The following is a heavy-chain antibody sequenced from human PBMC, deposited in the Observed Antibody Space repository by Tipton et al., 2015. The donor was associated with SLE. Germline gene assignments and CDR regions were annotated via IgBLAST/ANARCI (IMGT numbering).Heavy chain of an antibody. J-gene: IGHJ4*02. V-gene: IGHV3-33*01. Sequence: SGFTFSSYGMHWVRQAPGKGLEWVAVIWYDGSNKYYADSVKGRFTISRDNSKNTLYLQMNSLRAEDTAVYYCARELAAPLGPIDYWGQGTLVTVSS. CDR2: IWYDGSNK. CDR1: GFTFSSYG. CDR3: ARELAAPLGPIDY. D-gene: IGHD6-6*01.